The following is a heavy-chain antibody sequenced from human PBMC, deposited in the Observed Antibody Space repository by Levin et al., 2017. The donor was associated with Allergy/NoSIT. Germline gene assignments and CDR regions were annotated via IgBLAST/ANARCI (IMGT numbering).Heavy chain of an antibody. D-gene: IGHD6-19*01. V-gene: IGHV1-8*01. CDR1: GYAFHNYE. CDR2: IHPKSGKT. J-gene: IGHJ4*02. CDR3: ARPMFFCSSGRCYFDH. Sequence: ASVKVSCKASGYAFHNYEINWVRQATGQGPEWMGWIHPKSGKTGYAQNFQGRISMTRDTSINTAYMELTSLRSEDTAVYYCARPMFFCSSGRCYFDHWGQGSPVTVSS.